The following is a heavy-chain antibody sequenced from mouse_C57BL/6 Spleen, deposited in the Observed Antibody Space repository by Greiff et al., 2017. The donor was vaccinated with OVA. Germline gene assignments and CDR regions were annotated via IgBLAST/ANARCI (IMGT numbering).Heavy chain of an antibody. D-gene: IGHD1-1*01. CDR1: GYTFTDYE. CDR2: IDPETGGT. CDR3: TRGGYYYGSSPSFDV. J-gene: IGHJ1*03. Sequence: VQLQESGAELVRPGASVTLSCKASGYTFTDYEMHWVKQTPVHGLEWIGAIDPETGGTAYNQKFKGKAILTADKSSSTAYMELRSLTSEDSAVYYCTRGGYYYGSSPSFDVWGTGTTVTVSS. V-gene: IGHV1-15*01.